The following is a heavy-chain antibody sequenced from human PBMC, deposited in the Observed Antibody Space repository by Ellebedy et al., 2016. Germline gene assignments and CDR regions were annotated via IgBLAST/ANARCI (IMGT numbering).Heavy chain of an antibody. CDR1: GYTLTELS. J-gene: IGHJ3*02. D-gene: IGHD3-9*01. Sequence: ASVKVSCKVSGYTLTELSMHWVRQAPGKGLEWMGGFDPEDGETIYAQKFQGRVTMTEDTSTDTAYMELSSLRSEDTAVYYCATAEPPDYDIFTGYYSDAFDIWGQGTMVTVSS. CDR3: ATAEPPDYDIFTGYYSDAFDI. CDR2: FDPEDGET. V-gene: IGHV1-24*01.